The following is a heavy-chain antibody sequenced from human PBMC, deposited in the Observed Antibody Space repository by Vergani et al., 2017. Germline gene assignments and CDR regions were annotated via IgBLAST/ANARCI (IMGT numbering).Heavy chain of an antibody. CDR2: ISSSSSTI. D-gene: IGHD2-2*01. Sequence: EVQLVESGGGLVQPGGSLRLSCAASGFTFSSYSMNWVRQAPGKGLEWVSYISSSSSTIYYADSVKGRFTISRDNAKNSLYLQMNSLRAEDTAVYYCAKALGIVVVPAAMRNWGQGTLVTVSS. CDR3: AKALGIVVVPAAMRN. V-gene: IGHV3-48*04. CDR1: GFTFSSYS. J-gene: IGHJ4*02.